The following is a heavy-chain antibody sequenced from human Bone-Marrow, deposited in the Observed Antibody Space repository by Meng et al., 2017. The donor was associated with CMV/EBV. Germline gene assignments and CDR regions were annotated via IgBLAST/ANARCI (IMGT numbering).Heavy chain of an antibody. CDR2: ISSTSNYI. J-gene: IGHJ4*02. CDR3: ASSRIAVTYDY. V-gene: IGHV3-21*01. Sequence: GESLKISCAASGFTFRSYSMNWVRQAPGKGLEWVSSISSTSNYIYYADSVKGRVTIPRDNAKNSLFLQMNSLRAEDTAVYYCASSRIAVTYDYWGQGTLVTVSS. CDR1: GFTFRSYS. D-gene: IGHD6-19*01.